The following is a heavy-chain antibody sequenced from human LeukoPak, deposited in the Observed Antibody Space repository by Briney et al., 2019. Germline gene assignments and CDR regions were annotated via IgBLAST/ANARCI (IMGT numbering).Heavy chain of an antibody. CDR2: IYYSEST. CDR3: ARVLSYGSGTFYYYYYMDV. CDR1: AGSISSSSYY. J-gene: IGHJ6*03. D-gene: IGHD3-10*01. Sequence: SETLSLTCTVSAGSISSSSYYWGWLRQPPGKGLEWIGRIYYSESTYYNPSLKSRVNISVDTYKNKFSLKLSCVTAADTAVYYCARVLSYGSGTFYYYYYMDVWGKGTTVTVTS. V-gene: IGHV4-39*07.